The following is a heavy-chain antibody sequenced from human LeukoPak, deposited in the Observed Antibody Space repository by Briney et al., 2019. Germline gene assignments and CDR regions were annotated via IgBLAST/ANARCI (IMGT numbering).Heavy chain of an antibody. CDR2: IRYDGSNK. D-gene: IGHD3-22*01. J-gene: IGHJ4*02. CDR3: ARDGSSTDYYSMYYFDS. CDR1: GFTFRSYG. Sequence: GGSLRLSCAASGFTFRSYGMHWVRQAPGKGLEWVAFIRYDGSNKYYADSVKGRFTISKDNSKNTLYLQMSSLRPEDTAVYYCARDGSSTDYYSMYYFDSWGQGTLVTVSS. V-gene: IGHV3-30*02.